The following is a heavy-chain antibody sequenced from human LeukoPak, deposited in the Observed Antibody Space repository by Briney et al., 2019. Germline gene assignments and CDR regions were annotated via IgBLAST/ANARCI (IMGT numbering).Heavy chain of an antibody. V-gene: IGHV3-30*02. CDR3: ARNLNFGELFPFAY. Sequence: QPGGSLRLSCEASGFTFSTYGMLWVRQAPGKGLEWVAFIRYDGSNKYYADSVKGRFTISRDNAKNSLYLQVNSLRAEDTAVYYCARNLNFGELFPFAYWGQGTLVTVSS. CDR2: IRYDGSNK. D-gene: IGHD3-10*01. J-gene: IGHJ4*02. CDR1: GFTFSTYG.